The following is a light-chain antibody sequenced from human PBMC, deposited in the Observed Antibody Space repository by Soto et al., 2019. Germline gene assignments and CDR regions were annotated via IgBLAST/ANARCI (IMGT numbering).Light chain of an antibody. CDR3: CSYASISTLV. V-gene: IGLV2-23*02. Sequence: QSALTQPASVSGSPGQSITISCTGTSSDVGSYNLVSWYQQHPGKAPKLMIYEVSKRPSGVSNRFSGSKSGNTASLTISGLQAEEEADYYCCSYASISTLVFGGGTKLTVL. J-gene: IGLJ2*01. CDR2: EVS. CDR1: SSDVGSYNL.